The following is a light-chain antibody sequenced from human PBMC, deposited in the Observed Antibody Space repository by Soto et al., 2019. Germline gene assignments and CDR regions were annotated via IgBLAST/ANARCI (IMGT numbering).Light chain of an antibody. J-gene: IGLJ2*01. CDR1: SSDIGYNY. V-gene: IGLV2-14*03. CDR3: SSYICSTTLVV. Sequence: QSALTQAASVSGSPGQSITISCTGTSSDIGYNYISWYQQHPGKAPKLMIFDATNRPSGVSNRFSGSKSANTASLTISGLQAEDEADYYCSSYICSTTLVVFGGGTKLTVL. CDR2: DAT.